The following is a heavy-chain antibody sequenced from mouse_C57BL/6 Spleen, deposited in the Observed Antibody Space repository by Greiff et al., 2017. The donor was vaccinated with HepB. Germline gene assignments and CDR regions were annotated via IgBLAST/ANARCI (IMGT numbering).Heavy chain of an antibody. J-gene: IGHJ2*01. CDR3: ARQTGTRGYFDY. CDR1: GFTFSSYG. D-gene: IGHD4-1*01. V-gene: IGHV5-6*02. CDR2: ISSGGSYT. Sequence: EVKLVESGGDLVKPGGSLKLSCAASGFTFSSYGMSWVRQTPDKRLEWVATISSGGSYTYYPDSVKGRFTISRDNAKKTLYLQMSSLKSEDTAMYYCARQTGTRGYFDYWGQGTTLTVSS.